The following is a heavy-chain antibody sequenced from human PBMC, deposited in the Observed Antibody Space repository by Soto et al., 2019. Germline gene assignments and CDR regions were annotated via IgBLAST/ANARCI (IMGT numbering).Heavy chain of an antibody. CDR3: ARRGSSWYGIGY. CDR1: GGSISCGSYY. CDR2: IYYSGST. V-gene: IGHV4-39*01. Sequence: SETLSLTCTVSGGSISCGSYYWGWIRQPPGKGLEWIGSIYYSGSTYYNPSLKSRVTMSVDTSKNQFSLKLSSVTAADTAVYYCARRGSSWYGIGYWGQGTLVTVSS. J-gene: IGHJ4*02. D-gene: IGHD6-13*01.